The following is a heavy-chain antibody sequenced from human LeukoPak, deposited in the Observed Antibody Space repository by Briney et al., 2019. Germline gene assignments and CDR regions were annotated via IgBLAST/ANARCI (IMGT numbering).Heavy chain of an antibody. CDR3: ATHLQSRGAFDI. CDR2: ISNSGGST. V-gene: IGHV3-23*01. J-gene: IGHJ3*02. D-gene: IGHD4-11*01. CDR1: GFTFSSHA. Sequence: GGSLRLSCAASGFTFSSHAMSWVRQAPGKGLEWVSVISNSGGSTYYADSVKGRFTISRDNSKNTLYLQMNSLRAEDTAVYYCATHLQSRGAFDIWGQGTMVTVSS.